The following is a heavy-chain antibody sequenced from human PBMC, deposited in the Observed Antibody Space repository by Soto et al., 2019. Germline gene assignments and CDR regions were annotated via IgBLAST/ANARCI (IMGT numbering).Heavy chain of an antibody. J-gene: IGHJ5*02. CDR1: GGTFSSYA. V-gene: IGHV1-69*13. CDR3: TRYYDSSGYRYWFDP. CDR2: IIPIFGTA. D-gene: IGHD3-22*01. Sequence: SVKVSCKASGGTFSSYAISWVRQAPGQGLEWMGGIIPIFGTANYAQKFQGRVTITADESTSTAYMELSSLRSEDTAVYYCTRYYDSSGYRYWFDPWGQGTLVTVSS.